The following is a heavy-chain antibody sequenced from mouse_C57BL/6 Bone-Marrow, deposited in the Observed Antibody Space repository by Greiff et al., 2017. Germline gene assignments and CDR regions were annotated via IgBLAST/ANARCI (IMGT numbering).Heavy chain of an antibody. V-gene: IGHV5-9-1*02. D-gene: IGHD4-1*01. CDR2: ISSGGDYI. J-gene: IGHJ3*01. CDR1: GFTFSSYA. Sequence: GLVKPGGSLTISCAASGFTFSSYAMSWVRQTPEKRLEWVAYISSGGDYIYYADTVKGRFTISRDNARNTLYLQMSSLKSEDTAMYSVTRGPGSFAYWGQGTLVTGSA. CDR3: TRGPGSFAY.